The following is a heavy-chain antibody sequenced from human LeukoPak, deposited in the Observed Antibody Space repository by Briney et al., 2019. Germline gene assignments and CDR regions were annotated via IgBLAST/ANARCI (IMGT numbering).Heavy chain of an antibody. Sequence: ASVKVSCKASGYTFTSCDINWGRHATGQGLEWMGWMNSNSGNTGYAQKFQGRGTITRNTSISTAYMELSSLRSEDTAVYYCAGGVQSRFFEWYYFDYWGQGTLVTVSS. J-gene: IGHJ4*02. CDR1: GYTFTSCD. D-gene: IGHD3-3*01. CDR3: AGGVQSRFFEWYYFDY. V-gene: IGHV1-8*03. CDR2: MNSNSGNT.